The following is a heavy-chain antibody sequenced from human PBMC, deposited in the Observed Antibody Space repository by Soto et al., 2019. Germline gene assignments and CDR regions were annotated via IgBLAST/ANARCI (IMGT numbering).Heavy chain of an antibody. CDR1: GFTFSSYA. J-gene: IGHJ4*02. CDR2: ISYDGSNK. CDR3: AREGTYYYDSSGYRVFDY. Sequence: GGSLRLSCAASGFTFSSYAMHWVRQAPGKGLEWVAVISYDGSNKYYADSVKGRFTISRDNSKNTLYLQMNSPRAEDTAVYYCAREGTYYYDSSGYRVFDYWGQGTLVTVSS. D-gene: IGHD3-22*01. V-gene: IGHV3-30*04.